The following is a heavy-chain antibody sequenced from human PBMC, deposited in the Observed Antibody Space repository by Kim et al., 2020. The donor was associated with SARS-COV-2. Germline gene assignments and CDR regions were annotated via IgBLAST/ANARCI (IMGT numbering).Heavy chain of an antibody. CDR1: GYTFNTYY. CDR2: IIPTGGSA. J-gene: IGHJ4*02. V-gene: IGHV1-46*02. Sequence: ASVKVSCKASGYTFNTYYMHWVRQAPGQGLEWVGMIIPTGGSASYAQKFQGRLTMTRDASASTFYMELSSLRSDDTAIYYCARVGRPGGFSYASNYLDLWGQGTLVTVSS. D-gene: IGHD2-2*01. CDR3: ARVGRPGGFSYASNYLDL.